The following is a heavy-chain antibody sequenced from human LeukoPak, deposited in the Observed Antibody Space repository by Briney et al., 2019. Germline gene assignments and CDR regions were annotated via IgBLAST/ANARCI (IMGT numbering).Heavy chain of an antibody. CDR3: ARQSRDGDYIAKLFDY. Sequence: SETLSLTCTVSGGSISYYYWNWIRQPPGKGLEWIGYIYSSGSTNYNPSLKSRVTISLDTSKNQFSLKLSSVTAADTAVYYCARQSRDGDYIAKLFDYWGQGTLVTVSS. V-gene: IGHV4-59*01. D-gene: IGHD4-17*01. CDR1: GGSISYYY. CDR2: IYSSGST. J-gene: IGHJ4*02.